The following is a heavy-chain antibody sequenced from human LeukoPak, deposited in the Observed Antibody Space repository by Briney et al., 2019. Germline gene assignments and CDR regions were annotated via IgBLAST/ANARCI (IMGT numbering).Heavy chain of an antibody. CDR3: ARESMVRGVTYTDY. J-gene: IGHJ4*02. D-gene: IGHD3-10*01. CDR1: GYTFTGYY. Sequence: GASVKVSCKASGYTFTGYYMHWVRQAPGQGLEWMGWINPNSGGTNYAQKFQGRVTMTRDTSISTAYMELSRLRSDDTAVYYCARESMVRGVTYTDYWGQGTLVTVSS. V-gene: IGHV1-2*02. CDR2: INPNSGGT.